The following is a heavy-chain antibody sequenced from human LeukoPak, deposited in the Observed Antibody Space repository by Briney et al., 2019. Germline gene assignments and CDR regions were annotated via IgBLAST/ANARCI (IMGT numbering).Heavy chain of an antibody. CDR3: ANLRGLLGYCSGGSCPDSGAYYYYGMDV. CDR1: GGTFSSYA. Sequence: ASVKVSCKASGGTFSSYAISWVRQAPGQGLEWMGGIIPILGIANYAQKFQGRVTITADKSTSTAYMELSSLRSEDTAVYYCANLRGLLGYCSGGSCPDSGAYYYYGMDVWGQGTRVTVSS. D-gene: IGHD2-15*01. V-gene: IGHV1-69*10. J-gene: IGHJ6*02. CDR2: IIPILGIA.